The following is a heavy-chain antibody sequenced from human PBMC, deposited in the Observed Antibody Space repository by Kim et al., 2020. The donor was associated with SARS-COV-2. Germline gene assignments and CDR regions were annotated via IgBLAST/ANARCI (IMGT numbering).Heavy chain of an antibody. CDR3: ARDSDGSQTNFYLDY. CDR1: GYTFTKYA. J-gene: IGHJ4*02. CDR2: INTNTGNP. Sequence: ASVKVSCKASGYTFTKYAMSWVRQAPGQGLEWMGWINTNTGNPTYAQGFTGRFVFSLDTSVNTAYLRISSLKAEDTAVYFCARDSDGSQTNFYLDYWGQG. D-gene: IGHD3-10*01. V-gene: IGHV7-4-1*02.